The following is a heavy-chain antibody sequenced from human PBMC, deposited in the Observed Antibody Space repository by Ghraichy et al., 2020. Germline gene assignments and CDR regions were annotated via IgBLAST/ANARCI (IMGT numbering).Heavy chain of an antibody. J-gene: IGHJ4*02. CDR2: TYYRSKWNY. CDR1: GDSVSSNSAA. V-gene: IGHV6-1*01. D-gene: IGHD3-10*01. CDR3: AGTGMVRGVIVS. Sequence: SQTISLTCAISGDSVSSNSAAWNWIRQSPSRGLEWLGRTYYRSKWNYDYAVSVKSRITIRPDTSNNQVSLQLNSVTPEDTAVYYCAGTGMVRGVIVSWGQGTLVTVSS.